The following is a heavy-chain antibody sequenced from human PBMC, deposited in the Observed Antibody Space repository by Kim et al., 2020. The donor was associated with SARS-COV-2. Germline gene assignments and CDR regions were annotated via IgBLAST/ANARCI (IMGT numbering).Heavy chain of an antibody. J-gene: IGHJ6*02. Sequence: SETLSLTCAVYGGSFSGYYWSWIRQPPGKGLEWIGEINHSGSTNYNPSLKSRVTISVDTSKNQFSLKLSSVTAADTAVYYCARLIIVGASWRYYGMDVWGQGTTVTVSS. D-gene: IGHD1-26*01. CDR3: ARLIIVGASWRYYGMDV. CDR2: INHSGST. V-gene: IGHV4-34*01. CDR1: GGSFSGYY.